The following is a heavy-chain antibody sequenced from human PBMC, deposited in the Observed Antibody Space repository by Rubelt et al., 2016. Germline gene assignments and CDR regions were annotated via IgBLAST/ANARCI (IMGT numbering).Heavy chain of an antibody. J-gene: IGHJ3*02. D-gene: IGHD3-3*01. CDR1: GFTFSSYA. V-gene: IGHV3-23*01. CDR2: ISGSGGST. CDR3: AKDQFRYYDFWSGYPI. Sequence: PGGSLRLSCAASGFTFSSYAMSWVRQAPGKGLEWVSAISGSGGSTYYADSVKGRFTISRDNSKNTLYLQMNSLRAEDTAVYYCAKDQFRYYDFWSGYPIGGQGTMVTVSS.